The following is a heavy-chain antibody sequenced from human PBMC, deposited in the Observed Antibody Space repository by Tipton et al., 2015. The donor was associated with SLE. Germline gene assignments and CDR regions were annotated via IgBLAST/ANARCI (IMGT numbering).Heavy chain of an antibody. Sequence: SGPEVKKPGASVNVSCKASGYTFTSYAMHWVRQAPGKGLEWVVVISYDGSNKYYTDSVKGRFTISRDNSKNTLYLQMNSLRAEDTAVYYCAGSLEWLLYGVDYWGQGTLVTVSS. CDR1: GYTFTSYA. V-gene: IGHV3-30*04. D-gene: IGHD3-3*01. CDR3: AGSLEWLLYGVDY. CDR2: ISYDGSNK. J-gene: IGHJ4*02.